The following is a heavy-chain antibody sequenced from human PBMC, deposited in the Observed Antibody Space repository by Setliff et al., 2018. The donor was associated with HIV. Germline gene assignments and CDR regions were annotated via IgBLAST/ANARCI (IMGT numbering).Heavy chain of an antibody. CDR3: ANYIIGAGGRGN. J-gene: IGHJ4*02. CDR1: GGSFSGYY. CDR2: INTSGST. Sequence: SETLSLTCAVYGGSFSGYYWTWIRQSAGKGLEWIGHINTSGSTKYNPSLKSRVTMSLDTSKNQFSLNLDSVTAADTAVYYCANYIIGAGGRGNWGQGILVTVSS. V-gene: IGHV4-59*10. D-gene: IGHD1-26*01.